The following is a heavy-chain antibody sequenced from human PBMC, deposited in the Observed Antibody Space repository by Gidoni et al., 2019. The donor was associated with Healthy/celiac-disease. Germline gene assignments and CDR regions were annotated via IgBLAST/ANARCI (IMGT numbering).Heavy chain of an antibody. J-gene: IGHJ6*03. CDR2: INPSGGST. CDR3: ARDLPKSRGYYYIDV. V-gene: IGHV1-46*01. CDR1: GYTFTSYY. Sequence: QVQLVQSGAEVKKPGASVKVSCTASGYTFTSYYMHWLRRTPVQGLEWMGIINPSGGSTSYAQELQSRVTMTRDTSTSTVYMELSSLRSEDTAVYYCARDLPKSRGYYYIDVWGKGTTVTVSS. D-gene: IGHD3-10*01.